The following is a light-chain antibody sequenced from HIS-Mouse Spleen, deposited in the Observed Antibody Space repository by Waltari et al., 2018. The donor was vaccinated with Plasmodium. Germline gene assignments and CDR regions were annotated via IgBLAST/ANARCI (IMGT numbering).Light chain of an antibody. CDR1: ALPKKY. CDR2: EDS. CDR3: YSTDSSGNHRV. V-gene: IGLV3-10*01. Sequence: SYELTQPPSVSVSPGQTARITCSGDALPKKYAYWYQQKSGQAPVLVIYEDSKRPSGIPGRFPGPSSATMATLTISGAQVEDEADYYCYSTDSSGNHRVFGGGTKLTVL. J-gene: IGLJ3*02.